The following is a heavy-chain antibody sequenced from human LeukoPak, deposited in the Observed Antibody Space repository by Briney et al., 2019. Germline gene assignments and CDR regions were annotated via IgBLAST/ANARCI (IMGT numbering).Heavy chain of an antibody. D-gene: IGHD4-11*01. CDR1: GGTFSSYA. Sequence: SVKVSCKASGGTFSSYAISWVRQAPGQGLEWLGGNIPIFGTANYAQKFQGRVTITADESTSTAYMELSSLRSEDTAVYYCARGRSYSNYGRRFDPWGQGTLVTVSS. CDR3: ARGRSYSNYGRRFDP. CDR2: NIPIFGTA. J-gene: IGHJ5*02. V-gene: IGHV1-69*01.